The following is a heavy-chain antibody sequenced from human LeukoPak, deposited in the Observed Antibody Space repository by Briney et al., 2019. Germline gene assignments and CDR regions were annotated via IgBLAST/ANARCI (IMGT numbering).Heavy chain of an antibody. D-gene: IGHD6-19*01. Sequence: GESLKISCKGSGYSFTNYWIGWVRPMPGKGLEWMGIIYPGDSDTRYSPSFQGQVTILADKSISTAYLQWSSLKASDTAMYYCARRREQWPFDYWGQGTLVTVSS. CDR3: ARRREQWPFDY. J-gene: IGHJ4*02. CDR1: GYSFTNYW. CDR2: IYPGDSDT. V-gene: IGHV5-51*01.